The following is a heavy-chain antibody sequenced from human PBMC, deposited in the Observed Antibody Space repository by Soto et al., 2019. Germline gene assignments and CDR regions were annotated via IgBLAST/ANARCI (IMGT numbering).Heavy chain of an antibody. V-gene: IGHV1-18*01. Sequence: ASVKVSCKASGYTFTSYGISWVRQAPGQGLEWMGWISAYNGNTNYAQKLQGRVTMTTDTSTSTAYMELRSLRSDDTAVYYCARDSRGRDTIFGVVIYYGMDVWGQGTTVTVSS. CDR3: ARDSRGRDTIFGVVIYYGMDV. CDR1: GYTFTSYG. CDR2: ISAYNGNT. D-gene: IGHD3-3*01. J-gene: IGHJ6*02.